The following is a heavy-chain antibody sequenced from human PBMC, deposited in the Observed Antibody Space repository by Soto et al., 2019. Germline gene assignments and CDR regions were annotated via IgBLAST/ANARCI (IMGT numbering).Heavy chain of an antibody. CDR1: GYSFTNND. J-gene: IGHJ5*02. CDR2: MNPGSGDT. D-gene: IGHD3-16*01. V-gene: IGHV1-8*01. CDR3: ARMATFGSLNWFDP. Sequence: GPVKVSCKASGYSFTNNDVTWVRQAAGQGLEWMGWMNPGSGDTGYAQKVQGRVTMTRDISIATAYMELSSLRSDDTAIYYCARMATFGSLNWFDPWGQGTLVTVSS.